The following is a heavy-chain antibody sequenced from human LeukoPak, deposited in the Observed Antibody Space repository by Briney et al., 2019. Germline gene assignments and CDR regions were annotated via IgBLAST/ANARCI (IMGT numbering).Heavy chain of an antibody. CDR2: INHSGST. J-gene: IGHJ4*02. D-gene: IGHD2-21*02. V-gene: IGHV4-34*01. CDR3: ARRHCGGDCYSDY. CDR1: GGSFSGYY. Sequence: PSETLSLTCAVYGGSFSGYYWSWIRQPPGKGLEWIGEINHSGSTNYNPSLKSRVTTSVDTSKNQFSLKLSSVTAADTAVYYCARRHCGGDCYSDYWGQGTLVTVSS.